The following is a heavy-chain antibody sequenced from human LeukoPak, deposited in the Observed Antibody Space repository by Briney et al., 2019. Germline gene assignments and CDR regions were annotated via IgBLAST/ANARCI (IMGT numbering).Heavy chain of an antibody. CDR3: ARDTPPVVDGTGYYFDY. CDR2: IYTSGST. CDR1: GGSISSYY. J-gene: IGHJ4*02. D-gene: IGHD6-19*01. V-gene: IGHV4-4*07. Sequence: PSETLSLTCTVSGGSISSYYWSWIRQPAGKGLEWIGRIYTSGSTNYNPSLKSRVTISVDKSKNQFSLKLSSVTAADTAVYYCARDTPPVVDGTGYYFDYWGQGTLVTVSS.